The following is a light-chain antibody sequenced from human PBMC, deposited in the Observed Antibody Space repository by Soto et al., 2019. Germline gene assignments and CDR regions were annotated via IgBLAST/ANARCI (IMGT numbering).Light chain of an antibody. Sequence: EIVLTQSPGTLSLSPGERATLSCRASQSVSSSSLAWYQQRPGQAPRLLIYGASTRATGIPDRFNGSGSGTDFTLTITRLEPEDFAVYYCQQYGSSQFTFGPGTKVDIK. J-gene: IGKJ3*01. V-gene: IGKV3-20*01. CDR3: QQYGSSQFT. CDR2: GAS. CDR1: QSVSSSS.